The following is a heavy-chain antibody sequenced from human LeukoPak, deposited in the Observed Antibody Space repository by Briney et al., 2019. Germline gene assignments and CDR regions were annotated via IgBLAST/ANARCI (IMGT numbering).Heavy chain of an antibody. D-gene: IGHD6-19*01. V-gene: IGHV3-21*06. CDR2: VSGTSEYI. Sequence: GGSLRLSCAASGFSFSTYSMIWVRQAPGKGLEWVSSVSGTSEYIYYADSVRGRFTISRDDAKNTVYLQMNSLRAEDTAVYYCARWYSSGWYSDYWGQGTLVTVSS. CDR3: ARWYSSGWYSDY. CDR1: GFSFSTYS. J-gene: IGHJ4*02.